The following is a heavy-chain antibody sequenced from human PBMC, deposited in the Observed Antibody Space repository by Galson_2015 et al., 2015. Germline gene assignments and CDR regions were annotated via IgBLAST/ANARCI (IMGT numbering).Heavy chain of an antibody. CDR1: GFIFGDYG. Sequence: SLRLSCAASGFIFGDYGMSWFRQAPGKGLEWVGFIRTKVYGGTSEYAASVKGRFTITRDDSKSIAYLQMRSLKTEDTAVYYCTRGGVFSTSRLYSFYYCMDVWGKGTTVTVSS. J-gene: IGHJ6*03. D-gene: IGHD3-3*01. V-gene: IGHV3-49*03. CDR3: TRGGVFSTSRLYSFYYCMDV. CDR2: IRTKVYGGTS.